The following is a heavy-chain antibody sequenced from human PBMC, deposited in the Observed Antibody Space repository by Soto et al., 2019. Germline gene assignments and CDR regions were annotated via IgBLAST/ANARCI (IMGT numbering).Heavy chain of an antibody. CDR1: GGSFSGYY. D-gene: IGHD6-19*01. V-gene: IGHV4-34*01. Sequence: SETLSLTCAVYGGSFSGYYWSWIRQPPGKGLEWIGEINHSGSTNYNPSLKSRVTISVDTSKNQFSLKLSSVTAADTAVYYCARQWLVSYYYYYGMDVWSQGTTVTVSS. J-gene: IGHJ6*02. CDR2: INHSGST. CDR3: ARQWLVSYYYYYGMDV.